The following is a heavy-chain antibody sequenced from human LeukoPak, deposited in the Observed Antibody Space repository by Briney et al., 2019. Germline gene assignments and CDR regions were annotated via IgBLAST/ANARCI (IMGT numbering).Heavy chain of an antibody. J-gene: IGHJ4*02. V-gene: IGHV3-7*01. D-gene: IGHD3-10*01. CDR1: GFTFSSYW. CDR2: IKQDGSEK. Sequence: GSLRLSCAASGFTFSSYWMNWVRQAPGKGLEWVANIKQDGSEKYYVDSVKGRFTISRDNAKNSLYLQVNSLGAEDTAVYYCARDGAARGSGSYGDWGQGTLVTVSS. CDR3: ARDGAARGSGSYGD.